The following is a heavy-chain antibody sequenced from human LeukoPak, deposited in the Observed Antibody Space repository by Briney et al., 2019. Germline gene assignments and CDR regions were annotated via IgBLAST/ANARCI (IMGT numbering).Heavy chain of an antibody. Sequence: ASVKVSCKASGYTFTSYDINWVRQATGQGLEWMGWMNPNSGNTGYAQKFQGRVTITRNTSISTAYMELSSLRSEDTAVYYCAREASDCSSTSCPFDYWGQGTLVTVSS. CDR3: AREASDCSSTSCPFDY. CDR2: MNPNSGNT. J-gene: IGHJ4*02. V-gene: IGHV1-8*03. CDR1: GYTFTSYD. D-gene: IGHD2-2*01.